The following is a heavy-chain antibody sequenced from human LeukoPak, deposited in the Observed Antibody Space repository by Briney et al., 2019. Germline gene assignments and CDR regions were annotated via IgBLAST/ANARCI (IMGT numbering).Heavy chain of an antibody. D-gene: IGHD3-22*01. CDR1: GFTVSSNY. Sequence: GGSLRLSCAASGFTVSSNYISWVRQAPGKGLEWVSVIYSGGSTYYADSVKGRFTISRDNSKNTLYLQMNSLRAEDTAVYYCAMGYYYDSSGYYYFDYWGQGTLVTVSS. CDR3: AMGYYYDSSGYYYFDY. V-gene: IGHV3-66*01. CDR2: IYSGGST. J-gene: IGHJ4*02.